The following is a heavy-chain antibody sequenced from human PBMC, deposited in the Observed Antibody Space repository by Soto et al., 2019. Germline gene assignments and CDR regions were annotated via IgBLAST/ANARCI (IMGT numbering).Heavy chain of an antibody. CDR1: GGSISSYY. J-gene: IGHJ6*02. V-gene: IGHV4-59*01. CDR3: ARGALGGVGWEV. Sequence: QVQLQESGPGLVKPSETLSLTCTVSGGSISSYYWSWIRQPPGKGLEWIGYIYYSGNTNYNPSLESRVTISVDPSTNQFSLKLSSVTAADTAVYYCARGALGGVGWEVWGQGTTVIVSS. CDR2: IYYSGNT. D-gene: IGHD2-8*01.